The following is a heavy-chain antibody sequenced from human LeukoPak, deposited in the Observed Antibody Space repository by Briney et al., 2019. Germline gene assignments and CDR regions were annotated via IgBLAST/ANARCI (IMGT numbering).Heavy chain of an antibody. V-gene: IGHV1-2*02. CDR2: INPNSGDT. D-gene: IGHD2-2*01. CDR3: ARDTWESSTTCYGA. J-gene: IGHJ5*02. Sequence: ASVKVSCKASGYTFTGYYIHWVRQAPGQGLEGMGWINPNSGDTNCGQKFQGRVTMTRDTSISTAYMEQSSLKSDDTAVYYCARDTWESSTTCYGAWGQGTLVTVSS. CDR1: GYTFTGYY.